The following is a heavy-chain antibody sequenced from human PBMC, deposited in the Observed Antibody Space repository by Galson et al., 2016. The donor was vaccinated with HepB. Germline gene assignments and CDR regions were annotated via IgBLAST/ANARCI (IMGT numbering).Heavy chain of an antibody. CDR3: ARDFGSGGSYRFFQH. CDR1: GYTFTNYG. Sequence: SVKVSCKASGYTFTNYGINWVRQAPGQGLEWMGWISAYNGNTKFAQELQGRVTMTTDTSTSTAYMELRSLRSDDTALYHCARDFGSGGSYRFFQHWGQGTLVTVSS. V-gene: IGHV1-18*01. CDR2: ISAYNGNT. D-gene: IGHD1-26*01. J-gene: IGHJ1*01.